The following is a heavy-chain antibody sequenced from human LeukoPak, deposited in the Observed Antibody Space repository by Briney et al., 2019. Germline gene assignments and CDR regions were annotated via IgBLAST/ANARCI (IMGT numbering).Heavy chain of an antibody. CDR3: ARDQLAYSGYDTLFDY. Sequence: GGSLRLSCAASGFTFNSYAIHWVRQAPGKWLEWVAVISYDGSNKYYADSVKGRFTISRDNSKNTLYLQLNSLRPEDTAVYYCARDQLAYSGYDTLFDYWGQGTLVTVSS. CDR1: GFTFNSYA. V-gene: IGHV3-30*04. J-gene: IGHJ4*02. D-gene: IGHD5-12*01. CDR2: ISYDGSNK.